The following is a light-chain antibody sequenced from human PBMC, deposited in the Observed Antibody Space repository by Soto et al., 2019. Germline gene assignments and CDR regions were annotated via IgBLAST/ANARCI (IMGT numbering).Light chain of an antibody. CDR3: QQYNSYLT. V-gene: IGKV1-5*01. CDR1: QSISSW. CDR2: DAS. Sequence: DIQITHSPSTLSASVGDSVTITCRASQSISSWLAWYQQKPGKAPKLLMYDASSLQTGVTSRFSGSGSGTEFTLTIISLQHDDFATYYCQQYNSYLTFGGGTKVEIK. J-gene: IGKJ4*01.